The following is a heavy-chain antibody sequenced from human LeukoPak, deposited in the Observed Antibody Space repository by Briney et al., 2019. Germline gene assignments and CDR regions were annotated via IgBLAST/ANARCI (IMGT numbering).Heavy chain of an antibody. D-gene: IGHD2-15*01. V-gene: IGHV1-46*01. CDR3: ARVPGGGSCSGDGCFLGAFDI. CDR2: INPSGGST. Sequence: GASVKVSCKASGYTFTGYYMHWVRQAPGQGLEWMAIINPSGGSTSYAQKFQGRVTVTRDMSTSTIYMDLSSLRSEDTAFYYCARVPGGGSCSGDGCFLGAFDIWGQGTMVTVSS. J-gene: IGHJ3*02. CDR1: GYTFTGYY.